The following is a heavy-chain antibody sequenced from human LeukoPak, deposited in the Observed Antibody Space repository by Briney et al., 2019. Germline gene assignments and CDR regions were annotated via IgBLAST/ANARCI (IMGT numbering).Heavy chain of an antibody. V-gene: IGHV6-1*01. CDR2: AYYRSKWSN. CDR1: GDSVSRFGGA. J-gene: IGHJ3*02. Sequence: SQTLSLTCAISGDSVSRFGGAWNWIRQSPSRGLEWLGRAYYRSKWSNDYAPSVRSRVNISPDTSQNQLSLQLNSVTPDDTAVYYCARGSNSALDIWGRGTMVTVSS. CDR3: ARGSNSALDI. D-gene: IGHD4-23*01.